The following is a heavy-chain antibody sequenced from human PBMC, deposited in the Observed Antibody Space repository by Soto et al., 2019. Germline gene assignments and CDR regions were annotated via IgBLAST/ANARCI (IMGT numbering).Heavy chain of an antibody. J-gene: IGHJ4*02. CDR2: ISGSGDDT. V-gene: IGHV3-23*01. CDR1: GFTFSSYA. CDR3: AFSGSGRLFDS. D-gene: IGHD1-26*01. Sequence: PGGSLRLSCAASGFTFSSYAMSWFRQAPGKGLEWVSAISGSGDDTKDADSVKGRFTISRDNSKNILFLQMNSLRAEDTAVYYCAFSGSGRLFDSWGQGT.